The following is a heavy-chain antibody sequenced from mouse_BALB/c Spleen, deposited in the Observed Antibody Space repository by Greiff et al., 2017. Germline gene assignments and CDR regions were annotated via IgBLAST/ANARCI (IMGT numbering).Heavy chain of an antibody. V-gene: IGHV5-17*02. D-gene: IGHD2-1*01. CDR2: ISSGSSTI. CDR1: GFTFSSFG. CDR3: ARSGGNYLWFAY. Sequence: EVKLVESGGGLVQPGGSRKLSCAASGFTFSSFGMHWVRQAPEKGLEWVAYISSGSSTIYYADTVKGRFTISRDNPKNTLFLQMTSLRSEDTAMYYCARSGGNYLWFAYWGRGTLVTVSA. J-gene: IGHJ3*01.